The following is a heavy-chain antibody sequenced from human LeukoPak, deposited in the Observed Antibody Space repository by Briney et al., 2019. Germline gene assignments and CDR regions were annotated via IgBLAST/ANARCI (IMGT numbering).Heavy chain of an antibody. V-gene: IGHV4-31*03. CDR2: IYYSGST. J-gene: IGHJ4*02. CDR3: ARLQLLPSTYFDY. Sequence: SETLSLTCTVSGGSISSGGYYWSWIRQHPGKGLEWIGYIYYSGSTYYNPSLKSRVTISVDTSKNQFSLKLSSVTAADTAVYYCARLQLLPSTYFDYWGQGTLVTVSS. CDR1: GGSISSGGYY. D-gene: IGHD5-18*01.